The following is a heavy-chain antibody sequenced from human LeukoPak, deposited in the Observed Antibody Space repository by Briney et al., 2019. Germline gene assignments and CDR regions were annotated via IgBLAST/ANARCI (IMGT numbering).Heavy chain of an antibody. V-gene: IGHV3-7*03. CDR2: IKQDGSDR. CDR1: GFTFKTYT. D-gene: IGHD6-19*01. J-gene: IGHJ4*02. CDR3: VRNLAVAGTCFDS. Sequence: GSLRLSCAASGFTFKTYTINWVRQAPGTGLELVANIKQDGSDRNYVTSVRGRFTISRDNAESSLFLQMNSLRAEDTAVYYCVRNLAVAGTCFDSWGQGTLVTVSS.